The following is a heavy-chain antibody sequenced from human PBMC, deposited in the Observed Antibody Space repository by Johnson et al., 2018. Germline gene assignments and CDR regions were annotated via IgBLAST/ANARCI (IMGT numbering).Heavy chain of an antibody. CDR3: ARDSGDYSFYYYGMDV. CDR1: GFTFSNYG. D-gene: IGHD2-15*01. V-gene: IGHV3-33*08. Sequence: QVQLVQSGGGVVQPGRSLRLSCAASGFTFSNYGMHWVRQAPGKGLEWVAGIWFDGNNEYYADSVKGSFTISRDLSKSKLYLQMTTLRAEDKVVYYCARDSGDYSFYYYGMDVWGQGTTVTVSS. J-gene: IGHJ6*02. CDR2: IWFDGNNE.